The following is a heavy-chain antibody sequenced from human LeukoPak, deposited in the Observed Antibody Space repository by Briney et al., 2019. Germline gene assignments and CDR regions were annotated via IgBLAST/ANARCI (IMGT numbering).Heavy chain of an antibody. CDR1: GYTFNSYG. CDR2: ISTYKGNT. V-gene: IGHV1-18*01. Sequence: ASVKVSCKASGYTFNSYGISWVRQAPGQGLEWMGWISTYKGNTNYAQRLQGRVTMTRDTSTNKAYMEMRSLRADAPAVYYCARDPRREAAGPAYFQHWAQDTLVTVSS. CDR3: ARDPRREAAGPAYFQH. J-gene: IGHJ1*01. D-gene: IGHD6-13*01.